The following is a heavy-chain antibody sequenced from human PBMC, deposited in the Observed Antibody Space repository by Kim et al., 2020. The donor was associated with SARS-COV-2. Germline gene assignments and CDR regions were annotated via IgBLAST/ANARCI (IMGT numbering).Heavy chain of an antibody. Sequence: YAQKFQGRVTMTEDTSEDTAYMELSSLRSEDTAVYYCATDRVGATDFDSWGQGTLVTVSS. CDR3: ATDRVGATDFDS. D-gene: IGHD1-26*01. V-gene: IGHV1-24*01. J-gene: IGHJ4*02.